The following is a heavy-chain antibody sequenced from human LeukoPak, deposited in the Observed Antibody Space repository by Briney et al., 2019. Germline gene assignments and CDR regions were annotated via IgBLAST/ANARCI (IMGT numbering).Heavy chain of an antibody. D-gene: IGHD1-14*01. V-gene: IGHV3-21*01. J-gene: IGHJ4*02. Sequence: PGGSLRLSCTASGLTFSTSGFNWVRQAPGKGLEWVASIGPTGSDRYNADSIKGRFTISRDNANKFLYLQMNSLRAEDTAVYYCATETNGRHYDYWGQGTLLTVSS. CDR2: IGPTGSDR. CDR3: ATETNGRHYDY. CDR1: GLTFSTSG.